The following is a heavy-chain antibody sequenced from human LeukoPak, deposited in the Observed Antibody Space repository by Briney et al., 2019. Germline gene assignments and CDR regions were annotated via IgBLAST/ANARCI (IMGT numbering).Heavy chain of an antibody. V-gene: IGHV4-59*12. CDR1: GGSISSYY. Sequence: SETLSLTCTVSGGSISSYYWSWIRQPPGKGLEWIGSIYYSGSTYYNPSLKSRVTISVDTSKNQFSLKLSSVTAADTAVYYCARVDGDTAMVLDYWGQGTLVTVSS. D-gene: IGHD5-18*01. CDR2: IYYSGST. CDR3: ARVDGDTAMVLDY. J-gene: IGHJ4*02.